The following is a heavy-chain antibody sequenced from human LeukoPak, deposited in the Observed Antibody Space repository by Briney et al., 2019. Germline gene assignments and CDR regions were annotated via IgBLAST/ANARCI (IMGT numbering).Heavy chain of an antibody. D-gene: IGHD5-18*01. Sequence: SETLSLTCAFYGGSFSGYYWSWIRQPPGKGLEWIGEINHSGSTNYNPSLKSRVTISVDTSKNQFSLKLSSVTAADTAVYYCARRGYSYGPRYWGQGTLVTVSS. CDR2: INHSGST. CDR1: GGSFSGYY. CDR3: ARRGYSYGPRY. V-gene: IGHV4-34*01. J-gene: IGHJ4*02.